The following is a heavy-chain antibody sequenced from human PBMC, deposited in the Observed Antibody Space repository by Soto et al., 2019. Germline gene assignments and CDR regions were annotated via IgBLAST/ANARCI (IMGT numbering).Heavy chain of an antibody. CDR2: ISYDGSNK. V-gene: IGHV3-30*03. Sequence: PGGSLRLSCAASGFTFSDLWMRWVRKAPGKGLEWVAVISYDGSNKYYADSVKGRFTISRDNSKNTLYLQMNSLRDEDTAVYYCARDDYYDSLVDYWGQGTLVTVSS. D-gene: IGHD3-22*01. CDR1: GFTFSDLW. J-gene: IGHJ4*02. CDR3: ARDDYYDSLVDY.